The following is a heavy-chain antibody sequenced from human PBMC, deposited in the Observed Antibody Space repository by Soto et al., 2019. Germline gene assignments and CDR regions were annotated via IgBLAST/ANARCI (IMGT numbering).Heavy chain of an antibody. CDR1: GFNFNNYG. CDR2: IWSDATDK. Sequence: GGSQSLSCAASGFNFNNYGMHWVRQAPGKGLEWVAIIWSDATDKYYSDSEKGRFTISRDNSKNTLYLQINSLRADDTAVYYCARNQEDFGAGKSSLHYWGQGTLVTVS. CDR3: ARNQEDFGAGKSSLHY. D-gene: IGHD3-10*01. J-gene: IGHJ4*02. V-gene: IGHV3-33*01.